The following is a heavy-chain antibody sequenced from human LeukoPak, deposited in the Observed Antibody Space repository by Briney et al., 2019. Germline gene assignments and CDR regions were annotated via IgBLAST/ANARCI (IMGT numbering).Heavy chain of an antibody. CDR3: TREGGVIDY. V-gene: IGHV3-49*04. D-gene: IGHD3-16*01. J-gene: IGHJ4*02. CDR2: IRSRAHGGTT. CDR1: GLTFGDYA. Sequence: GGSLRLSCTASGLTFGDYAMTWVRQAPGKGLEWVGFIRSRAHGGTTEYAASVKGRFTISRDDSKSIVYLQMNSLKTEDTAVYYCTREGGVIDYWGQGTLVTVSS.